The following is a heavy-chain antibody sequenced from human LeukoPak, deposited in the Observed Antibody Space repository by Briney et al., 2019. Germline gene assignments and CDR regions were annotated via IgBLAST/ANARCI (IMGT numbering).Heavy chain of an antibody. CDR3: ARDRGYCSGGSCYSGADWFDP. J-gene: IGHJ5*02. V-gene: IGHV3-11*04. CDR2: ISSSSSTI. CDR1: GFTFSDYY. Sequence: GGSLRLSCAASGFTFSDYYMSWIRQAPGKGLEWVSYISSSSSTIYYADSVKGRFTISRDNAKNSLYLQMNSLRAEDTAVYYCARDRGYCSGGSCYSGADWFDPWGQGTLVTVSS. D-gene: IGHD2-15*01.